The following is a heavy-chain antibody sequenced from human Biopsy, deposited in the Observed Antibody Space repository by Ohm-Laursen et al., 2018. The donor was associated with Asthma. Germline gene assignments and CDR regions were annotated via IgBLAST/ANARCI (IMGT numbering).Heavy chain of an antibody. J-gene: IGHJ4*02. D-gene: IGHD2-2*01. Sequence: SSVKVSCKSLGGTFNTYVIGWGRQDPGQGLEWMGGINSVFGTTTYPQKFQDRVTITADYSTSTVYMELSSLRSEDTAVYYCARKSGSCISRTCYSLDFWGQGTLVTVSS. CDR2: INSVFGTT. CDR1: GGTFNTYV. V-gene: IGHV1-69*01. CDR3: ARKSGSCISRTCYSLDF.